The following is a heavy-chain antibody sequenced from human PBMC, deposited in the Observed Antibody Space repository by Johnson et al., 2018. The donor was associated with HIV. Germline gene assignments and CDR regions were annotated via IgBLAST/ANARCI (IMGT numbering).Heavy chain of an antibody. CDR2: IKSKTDGGTT. D-gene: IGHD5-18*01. CDR1: GFTFNNAW. CDR3: TTVVGGWVGDTAMLD. J-gene: IGHJ3*01. Sequence: MQLVESGGGLVKPGGSLRLSCAASGFTFNNAWMTWVRQAQGKGLEWIGRIKSKTDGGTTDYAAPVKGRFTISRDDSEKTVYPRMNSLKSEDTAVYYCTTVVGGWVGDTAMLDWGQGTMVTVSS. V-gene: IGHV3-15*01.